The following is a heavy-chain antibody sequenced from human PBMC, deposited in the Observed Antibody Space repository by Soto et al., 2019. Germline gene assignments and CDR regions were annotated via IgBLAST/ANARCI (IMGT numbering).Heavy chain of an antibody. Sequence: PGGSLRLSCAASGFTFSDYYMSWVRQAPGKGLEWVSYISSSGSTIYYADSVKGRFTISRDNAKNSLYLQMNSLRAEDTAVYYCARSTRFGVVIIPKYNWFDPWGQGTLVTVSS. CDR1: GFTFSDYY. V-gene: IGHV3-11*01. D-gene: IGHD3-3*01. J-gene: IGHJ5*02. CDR2: ISSSGSTI. CDR3: ARSTRFGVVIIPKYNWFDP.